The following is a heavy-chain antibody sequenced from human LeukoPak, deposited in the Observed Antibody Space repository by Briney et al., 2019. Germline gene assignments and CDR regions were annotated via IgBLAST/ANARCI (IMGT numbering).Heavy chain of an antibody. CDR2: ISYDGSNK. CDR3: ARGAHIVVVVAADYMDV. V-gene: IGHV3-30*03. D-gene: IGHD2-15*01. CDR1: GFTFIYYA. Sequence: GGSLRLSCAASGFTFIYYAMHWVRQAPGKGLEWVAVISYDGSNKYYADSVKGRFTISRDNAKNSLYLQMNSLRAEDTAVYYCARGAHIVVVVAADYMDVWGKGTTVTVSS. J-gene: IGHJ6*03.